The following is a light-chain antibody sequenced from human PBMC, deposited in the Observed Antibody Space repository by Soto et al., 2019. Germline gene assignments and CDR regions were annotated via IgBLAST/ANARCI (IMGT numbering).Light chain of an antibody. V-gene: IGKV3-20*01. J-gene: IGKJ2*01. CDR2: GAS. CDR3: QQCGSSPRQT. Sequence: EIVLTQSPGTLSLSPGGRATLSCRASQSVSSKYLAWYQQKPGQAPRLLIYGASRRAAGVPDRFSGGGSGTDFTLTISRLEPEDVAVYYCQQCGSSPRQTFGQGTRLEIK. CDR1: QSVSSKY.